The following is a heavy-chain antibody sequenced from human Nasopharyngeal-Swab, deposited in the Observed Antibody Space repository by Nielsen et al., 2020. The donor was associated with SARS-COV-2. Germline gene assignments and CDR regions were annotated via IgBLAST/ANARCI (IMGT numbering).Heavy chain of an antibody. Sequence: GGSLRLSCAASGFAFADYVMHWVRQVPGEGLEWVAGISWNSAGRGYSDSVKGRFTISRDNTKNSLYLEMTSLRADDTALYYCVKDSASGWHKYFDYWGQGTLVTVSS. J-gene: IGHJ4*02. CDR1: GFAFADYV. CDR3: VKDSASGWHKYFDY. CDR2: ISWNSAGR. V-gene: IGHV3-9*01. D-gene: IGHD6-19*01.